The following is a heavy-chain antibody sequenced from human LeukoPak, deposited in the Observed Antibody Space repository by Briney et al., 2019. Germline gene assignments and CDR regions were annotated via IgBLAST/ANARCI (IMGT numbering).Heavy chain of an antibody. CDR1: GGSISSYY. CDR2: IYYSGST. CDR3: AKHSSRRVWGGYFDY. V-gene: IGHV4-59*05. Sequence: SETLSLTCTVSGGSISSYYWSWIRQPPGKGLEWIGSIYYSGSTYYNPSLKSRVTISVDTSKNQFSLKLSSVTAADTAVYYCAKHSSRRVWGGYFDYWGQGTLVTVSS. D-gene: IGHD3-10*01. J-gene: IGHJ4*02.